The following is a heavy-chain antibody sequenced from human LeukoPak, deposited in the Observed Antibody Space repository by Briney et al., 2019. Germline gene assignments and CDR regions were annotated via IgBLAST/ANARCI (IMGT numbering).Heavy chain of an antibody. CDR1: GFTFNNYA. Sequence: GGSLRLSCAASGFTFNNYAMSWVRQAPGKGLEWVSAISGSGGSTYYADSVKGRFTVSRDNSKDTLYLQMNSLRAEDTAVYYCAKAAWNNWFDPWVQGTLVTVSS. V-gene: IGHV3-23*01. J-gene: IGHJ5*02. CDR2: ISGSGGST. D-gene: IGHD1-1*01. CDR3: AKAAWNNWFDP.